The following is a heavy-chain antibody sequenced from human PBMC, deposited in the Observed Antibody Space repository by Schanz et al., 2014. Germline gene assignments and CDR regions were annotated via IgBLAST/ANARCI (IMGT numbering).Heavy chain of an antibody. Sequence: QVQLVQSGDEVKKPGASVKVSCRASGYPFTSDDITWVRQAPGQGLEWMGWMNPNSGDTGYPGKFQDRVTMTRNTSISTAYMELNSLTSEDTAVYYCARVSMEFERGKSYYYYMDVWGRGTTVTVSS. D-gene: IGHD3-10*01. V-gene: IGHV1-8*01. CDR1: GYPFTSDD. CDR3: ARVSMEFERGKSYYYYMDV. CDR2: MNPNSGDT. J-gene: IGHJ6*03.